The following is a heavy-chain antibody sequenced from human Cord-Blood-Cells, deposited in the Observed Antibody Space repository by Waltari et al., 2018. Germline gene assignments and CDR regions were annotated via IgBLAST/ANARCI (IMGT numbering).Heavy chain of an antibody. Sequence: EVLLVESGGGLVQPGGSLRLSCAASGFTFSSYSMNWVRQAPGKGLEWVSYISSSSSAIYYADSVKGRFTISRDNAKNSLYLQMNSLRDEDTAVYYCASQHRAHSGSYYFDYWGQGTLVTVSS. CDR1: GFTFSSYS. CDR3: ASQHRAHSGSYYFDY. J-gene: IGHJ4*02. CDR2: ISSSSSAI. D-gene: IGHD1-26*01. V-gene: IGHV3-48*02.